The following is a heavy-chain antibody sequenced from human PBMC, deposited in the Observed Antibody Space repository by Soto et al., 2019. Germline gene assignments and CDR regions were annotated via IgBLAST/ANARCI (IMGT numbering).Heavy chain of an antibody. CDR3: ARLGYCSGRNCY. D-gene: IGHD2-15*01. Sequence: QVQLVQSGAVVKKPGSSVKVSCKASGGTFSNYAISWVRQAPGQGLEWMGQIIPMFGTTNYAQKLQGRVTITADESTSTAYMELSSLRSEYTAVYYCARLGYCSGRNCYWGQGTLVTVSS. CDR2: IIPMFGTT. V-gene: IGHV1-69*01. J-gene: IGHJ4*02. CDR1: GGTFSNYA.